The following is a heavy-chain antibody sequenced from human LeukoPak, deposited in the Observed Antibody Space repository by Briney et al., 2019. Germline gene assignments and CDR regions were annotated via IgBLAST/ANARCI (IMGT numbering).Heavy chain of an antibody. Sequence: PGEPLKISWKGSGNKLITYGIAWVSQMPGKGLEWMGIIYPGDSDTRYSPSFQGQVTISADKSISTAYLQWSSLKASDTAMYYCARAPLGGGWPFHGMDVWGKGTTVTVSS. D-gene: IGHD6-19*01. J-gene: IGHJ6*04. CDR3: ARAPLGGGWPFHGMDV. CDR2: IYPGDSDT. V-gene: IGHV5-51*01. CDR1: GNKLITYG.